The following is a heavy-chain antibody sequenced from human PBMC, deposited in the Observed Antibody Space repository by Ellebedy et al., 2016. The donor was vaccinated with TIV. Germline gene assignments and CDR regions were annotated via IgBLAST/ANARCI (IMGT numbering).Heavy chain of an antibody. V-gene: IGHV4-31*03. CDR3: ARDPPSSVLLAFHI. D-gene: IGHD5/OR15-5a*01. CDR1: GGDISSGNYY. J-gene: IGHJ3*02. CDR2: ISHSGST. Sequence: SETLSLTCSVSGGDISSGNYYWSWLRQHPGQGLEWIGYISHSGSTYYNSSLKSRVSISADTSKNQLALRLRAVTAADTAGYYCARDPPSSVLLAFHIWGQGTMVTVSS.